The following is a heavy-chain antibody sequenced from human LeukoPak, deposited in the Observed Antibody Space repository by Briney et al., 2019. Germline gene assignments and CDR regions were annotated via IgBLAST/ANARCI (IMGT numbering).Heavy chain of an antibody. D-gene: IGHD3-22*01. CDR3: ARVLIVVGRRYGMDV. V-gene: IGHV3-30-3*01. Sequence: GGSLRLSCAASGFTFSSYAMHWVRQAPGKGLEWVAVISYDGSNKYYADSVKGRFTISRDNSKNTLYLQMNSLRAEDTAVYYCARVLIVVGRRYGMDVWGQGTTVTVPS. J-gene: IGHJ6*02. CDR1: GFTFSSYA. CDR2: ISYDGSNK.